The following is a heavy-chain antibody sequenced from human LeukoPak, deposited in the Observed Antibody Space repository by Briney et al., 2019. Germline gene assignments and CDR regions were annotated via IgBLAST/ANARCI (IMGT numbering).Heavy chain of an antibody. D-gene: IGHD6-19*01. CDR2: ISGSGGST. V-gene: IGHV3-23*01. CDR3: AKGDSGWYSFDY. J-gene: IGHJ4*02. CDR1: GFTFSSYA. Sequence: PGGSLRLSCAASGFTFSSYAMSWVRQAPGKGLVWVSAISGSGGSTYYADSVKGRFTISRDNSKNTLYLQMNSLRAEDTAVYYCAKGDSGWYSFDYWGQGTLVTVSS.